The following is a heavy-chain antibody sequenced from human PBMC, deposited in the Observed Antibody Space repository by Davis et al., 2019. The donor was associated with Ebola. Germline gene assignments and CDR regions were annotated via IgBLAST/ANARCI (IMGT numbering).Heavy chain of an antibody. CDR3: ARQSAAGYYYYYGMDV. CDR2: IYPDDSDT. V-gene: IGHV5-51*01. J-gene: IGHJ6*02. CDR1: GYSFSTYW. Sequence: GGSLRLSCKGSGYSFSTYWIGWVRQLPGKGLEWMAMIYPDDSDTRYSPSFQGQVTVSVDNSINTAYLQWSSLKASDTAMYYCARQSAAGYYYYYGMDVWGQGTTVTVSS. D-gene: IGHD6-13*01.